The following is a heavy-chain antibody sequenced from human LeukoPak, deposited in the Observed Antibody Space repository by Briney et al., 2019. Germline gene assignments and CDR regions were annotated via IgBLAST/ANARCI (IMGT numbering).Heavy chain of an antibody. CDR1: GFTFSSYA. CDR3: AGCSGGSCYGGFDP. V-gene: IGHV3-23*01. CDR2: ISGSGGST. J-gene: IGHJ5*02. Sequence: GGSLRLSCAASGFTFSSYAMTWVRQAPGKGLEWVSGISGSGGSTDYADSVQGRFTISRDNSKNTLYLQMDSLRAEDTAVCYCAGCSGGSCYGGFDPWGQGTLVTVFS. D-gene: IGHD2-15*01.